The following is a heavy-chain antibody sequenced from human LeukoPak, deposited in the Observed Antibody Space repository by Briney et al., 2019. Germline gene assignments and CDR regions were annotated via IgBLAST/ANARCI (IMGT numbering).Heavy chain of an antibody. CDR2: IHYSGST. CDR1: GGSISSYY. Sequence: SETLSLTCTVSGGSISSYYWSWIRQPPGKGLEWIGNIHYSGSTNYNPSLKSRVTISVDTSKNQFSLKLSSVTAADTAVYYCARENNRYYDSSGYHFDYWGQGTLVTVSS. CDR3: ARENNRYYDSSGYHFDY. V-gene: IGHV4-59*12. D-gene: IGHD3-22*01. J-gene: IGHJ4*02.